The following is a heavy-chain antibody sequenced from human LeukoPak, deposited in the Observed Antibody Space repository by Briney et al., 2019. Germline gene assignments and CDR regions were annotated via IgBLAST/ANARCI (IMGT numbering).Heavy chain of an antibody. D-gene: IGHD1-14*01. V-gene: IGHV4-39*07. Sequence: SETLSLTCTVSGGSISSSDYYWDWIRQPPGKGLEWIGGSISYSGSTYYNPSLKSRVTISVDTSKNQFSLKLTSVTPADTAVYYCARGPNRYYFDYWGQGTLVTVSS. CDR3: ARGPNRYYFDY. J-gene: IGHJ4*02. CDR1: GGSISSSDYY. CDR2: ISYSGST.